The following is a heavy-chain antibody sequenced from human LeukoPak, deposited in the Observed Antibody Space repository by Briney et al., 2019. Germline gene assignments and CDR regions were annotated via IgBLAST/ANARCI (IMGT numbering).Heavy chain of an antibody. CDR2: IYYTGIT. CDR3: AQFSLKYSNTWGQDY. D-gene: IGHD6-13*01. CDR1: GGSISSSGYY. J-gene: IGHJ4*02. V-gene: IGHV4-39*01. Sequence: SETLSLTCTVSGGSISSSGYYWGWVRQPPGKGLEWIGSIYYTGITYYSPSLKSRLTISVDTSKNQFSLRLSSVTAADTAVYYCAQFSLKYSNTWGQDYWGQGTLLTVSS.